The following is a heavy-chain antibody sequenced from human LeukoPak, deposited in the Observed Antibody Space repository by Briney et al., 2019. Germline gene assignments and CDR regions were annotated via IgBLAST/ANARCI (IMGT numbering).Heavy chain of an antibody. CDR1: GDSIISNY. J-gene: IGHJ4*02. CDR2: IYYSGST. CDR3: AKDLTGLLDSGSDY. Sequence: SETLSLTCTVSGDSIISNYWSWIRQPAGQGLEGIGRIYYSGSTNYNPSLKSRLSISVDTSRNQFSLRLTSVTAADTAVYYCAKDLTGLLDSGSDYWGQGTLVTVSS. V-gene: IGHV4-4*07. D-gene: IGHD5-18*01.